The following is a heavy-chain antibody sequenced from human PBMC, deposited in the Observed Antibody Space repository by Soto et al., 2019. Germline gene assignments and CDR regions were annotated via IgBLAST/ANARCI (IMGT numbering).Heavy chain of an antibody. CDR3: AGGTTVTTDYFDY. J-gene: IGHJ4*02. V-gene: IGHV5-51*01. D-gene: IGHD4-4*01. CDR2: IYPGDSDT. Sequence: ASLKISCKGCGYSFTSYGIGWVRQMPGKGLEWMGIIYPGDSDTRYSPSFQGQVTISADKSISTAYLQWSSLKASDTAMYYCAGGTTVTTDYFDYWGQGTLVTVS. CDR1: GYSFTSYG.